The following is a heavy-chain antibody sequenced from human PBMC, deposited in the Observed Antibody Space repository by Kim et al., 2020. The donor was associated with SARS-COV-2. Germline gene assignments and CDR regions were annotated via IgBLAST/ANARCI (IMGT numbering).Heavy chain of an antibody. V-gene: IGHV3-66*01. J-gene: IGHJ4*02. CDR2: IYSGGST. D-gene: IGHD3-10*01. CDR3: ARDPPYYYGSGRGVSVDY. Sequence: GGSLRLSCAASGFTVSSNYMSWVRQAPGKGLEWVSVIYSGGSTYYADSVKGRFTISRDNSKNTLYLQMNSLRAEDTAVYYCARDPPYYYGSGRGVSVDYWGQGTLVTVSS. CDR1: GFTVSSNY.